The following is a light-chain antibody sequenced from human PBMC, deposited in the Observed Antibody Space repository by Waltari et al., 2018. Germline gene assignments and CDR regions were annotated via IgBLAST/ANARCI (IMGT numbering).Light chain of an antibody. V-gene: IGKV3-20*01. CDR2: DAS. CDR3: QQYGTSPTWT. CDR1: QSGSGSY. J-gene: IGKJ1*01. Sequence: EIVLTQSPDTLSLSPGERATLSCRASQSGSGSYLAWDQQKPGQAPRLVISDASSRATDIPDRFSGSGSGTDFTLTISRLEPEDFAVYYCQQYGTSPTWTFGQGTKVEIK.